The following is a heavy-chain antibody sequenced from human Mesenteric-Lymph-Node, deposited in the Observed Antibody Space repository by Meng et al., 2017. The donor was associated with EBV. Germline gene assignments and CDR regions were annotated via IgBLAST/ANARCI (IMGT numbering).Heavy chain of an antibody. D-gene: IGHD1-1*01. J-gene: IGHJ4*02. V-gene: IGHV4-30-4*01. CDR1: GGSISGSPYY. CDR3: ARGNYNFGQNFDY. CDR2: YSSGNT. Sequence: QVQLQDSGPGLVKPSQTLSLPCAVSGGSISGSPYYWSWIRQSPGKGLEWIGYSSGNTYYNPSLKSRVSISLDTSKNQFFLKLTSVTAADTAVYYCARGNYNFGQNFDYWGQGTLVTVSS.